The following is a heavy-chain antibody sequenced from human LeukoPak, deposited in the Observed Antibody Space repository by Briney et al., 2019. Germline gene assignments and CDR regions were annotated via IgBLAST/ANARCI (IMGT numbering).Heavy chain of an antibody. J-gene: IGHJ4*02. D-gene: IGHD2-15*01. CDR1: GFTFSSYA. CDR2: ISGNGGTT. V-gene: IGHV3-23*01. CDR3: AKMTGSGGSRFDY. Sequence: GGSLRLSCAASGFTFSSYAMSWVRQAPGKVLEWVSAISGNGGTTYYADSVKGRFTISRDNSENTLYVQMNSLRAEDTAVYYCAKMTGSGGSRFDYRGQGTLVTVSS.